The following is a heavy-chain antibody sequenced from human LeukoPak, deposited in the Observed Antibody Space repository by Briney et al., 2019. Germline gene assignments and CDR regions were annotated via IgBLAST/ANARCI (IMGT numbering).Heavy chain of an antibody. CDR2: IYPGDSDT. D-gene: IGHD5-18*01. CDR3: ARNLGYSYGYNRTPYCFDY. CDR1: GYSFTSYW. V-gene: IGHV5-51*01. J-gene: IGHJ4*02. Sequence: GESLKISCKGSGYSFTSYWIGWVRQMPGKGLEWMGIIYPGDSDTRYSPSFQGQVTISADKSISTAYLQWSSLKASDTAMYYCARNLGYSYGYNRTPYCFDYWGQGTLVTVSS.